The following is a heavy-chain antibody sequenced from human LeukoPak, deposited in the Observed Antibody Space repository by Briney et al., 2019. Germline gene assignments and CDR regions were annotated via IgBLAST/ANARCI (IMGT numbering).Heavy chain of an antibody. CDR3: AKPVIPSAYQGTYYMDV. CDR2: IRHDESKT. CDR1: GLIFSSYG. V-gene: IGHV3-30*02. Sequence: GGSLRLSCAASGLIFSSYGMHWVRQAPGKGLEWVAYIRHDESKTFYADSVKGRFTISRDNSKNTLYLRMHSLRAEDTALYYCAKPVIPSAYQGTYYMDVWGKGTTVTVSS. J-gene: IGHJ6*03. D-gene: IGHD2-21*01.